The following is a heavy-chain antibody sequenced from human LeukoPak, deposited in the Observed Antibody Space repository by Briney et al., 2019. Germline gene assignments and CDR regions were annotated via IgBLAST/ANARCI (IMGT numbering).Heavy chain of an antibody. CDR2: IYPGDSDI. J-gene: IGHJ4*02. CDR3: ARQYGSGSFDY. Sequence: GESLKISCKGSGYSFTVYWIGWVRQMPGKGLDWIGIIYPGDSDIRYSPSFQGQVTISADKSISTAYLQWSSLKASDTAMYYCARQYGSGSFDYWGQGTLVTVSS. CDR1: GYSFTVYW. D-gene: IGHD3-10*01. V-gene: IGHV5-51*01.